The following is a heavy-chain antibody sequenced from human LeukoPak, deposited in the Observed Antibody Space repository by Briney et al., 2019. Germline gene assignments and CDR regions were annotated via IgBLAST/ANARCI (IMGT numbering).Heavy chain of an antibody. CDR1: GYTFTSYD. V-gene: IGHV1-8*01. CDR2: MNPNSGNT. D-gene: IGHD5-18*01. J-gene: IGHJ4*02. Sequence: ASVKVFCKASGYTFTSYDINWVRQATGQGLEWMGWMNPNSGNTGYAQKFQGRVTMTRNTSISTAYMELSSLRSEDTAVYYCARGRYSYGLVDYWGQGTLVTVSS. CDR3: ARGRYSYGLVDY.